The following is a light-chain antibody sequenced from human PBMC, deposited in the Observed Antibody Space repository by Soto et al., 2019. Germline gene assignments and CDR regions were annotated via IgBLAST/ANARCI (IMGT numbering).Light chain of an antibody. CDR2: GAS. CDR3: QQYDTSPPKYT. V-gene: IGKV3-20*01. Sequence: EIVLTQSPGTLSLSPGERATLSCRASQSVSSSYLAWYQQKPGQAPRLLIYGASSRATDIPDRFSGSGSGTDFTLTIRRLEPEDFAVYYCQQYDTSPPKYTFGQGTKLEIK. J-gene: IGKJ2*01. CDR1: QSVSSSY.